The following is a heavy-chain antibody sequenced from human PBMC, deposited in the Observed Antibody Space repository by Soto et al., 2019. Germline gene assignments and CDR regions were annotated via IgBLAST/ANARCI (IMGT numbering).Heavy chain of an antibody. J-gene: IGHJ4*02. V-gene: IGHV3-23*01. CDR1: GFTFSGYA. D-gene: IGHD4-17*01. CDR3: AKHRGRVTTSSHFDY. CDR2: IHGGGNSA. Sequence: EVQLLESGGDLVQPGRSLRLSCAASGFTFSGYAMSWVRQAPGKGLEGVSVIHGGGNSAYYADSVKGRFTISRDNSKNTLYLQMSSLRGEDTAVYYCAKHRGRVTTSSHFDYWGQGTLVTVSS.